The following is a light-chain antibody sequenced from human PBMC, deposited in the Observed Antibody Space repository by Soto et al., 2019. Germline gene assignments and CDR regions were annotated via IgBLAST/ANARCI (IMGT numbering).Light chain of an antibody. V-gene: IGLV2-14*01. CDR2: DVS. Sequence: HSALTPPASVSGSPGQSITISCTGTSSDVGGYNYVSWYQQHPGKAPKLMIYDVSNRPSGVSNRFSGSKSGNTASLTISGLQAEDEADYYCSSYTSSSTSFGTGTKVTVL. CDR1: SSDVGGYNY. J-gene: IGLJ1*01. CDR3: SSYTSSSTS.